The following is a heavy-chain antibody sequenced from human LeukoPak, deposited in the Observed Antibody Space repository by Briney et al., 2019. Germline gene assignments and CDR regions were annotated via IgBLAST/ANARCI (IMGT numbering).Heavy chain of an antibody. D-gene: IGHD4-17*01. Sequence: LRLSCTGSGVTFEDYYLSWIRQHPGKGLEWIGYIYYSGSTYYNPSLKSRVTISVDTSKNQFSLKLSSVTAADTAVYYCANYGLDAFDIWGQGTMVTVSS. V-gene: IGHV4-31*02. CDR3: ANYGLDAFDI. J-gene: IGHJ3*02. CDR1: GVTFEDYY. CDR2: IYYSGST.